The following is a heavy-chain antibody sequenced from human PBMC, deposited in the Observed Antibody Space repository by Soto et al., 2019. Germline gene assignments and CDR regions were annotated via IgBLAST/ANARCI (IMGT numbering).Heavy chain of an antibody. D-gene: IGHD1-26*01. CDR3: ARETPQWEELGGFFFDY. V-gene: IGHV4-4*01. CDR1: GGFLSSSNW. Sequence: LSLTCAVSGGFLSSSNWWSWVRQPPGKGLEWIGRIYPSGYTTYNPSLKSRVTMSRDTSTNRFSLRLSSVTAADTAVYFCARETPQWEELGGFFFDYWGQGMLVTVSS. CDR2: IYPSGYT. J-gene: IGHJ4*02.